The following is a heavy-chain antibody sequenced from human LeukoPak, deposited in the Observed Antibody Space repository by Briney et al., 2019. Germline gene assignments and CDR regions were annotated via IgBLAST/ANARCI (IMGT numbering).Heavy chain of an antibody. Sequence: SVKVSCKASGGTFSSYAISWVRQAPGQGLEWMGRIIPILGIANYAQKSPGRVTITADKSTSTAYMELSSLRSEATAVYYCARMILTGTYYFDYWGQGTLVTVSS. CDR1: GGTFSSYA. CDR2: IIPILGIA. V-gene: IGHV1-69*04. CDR3: ARMILTGTYYFDY. D-gene: IGHD3-9*01. J-gene: IGHJ4*02.